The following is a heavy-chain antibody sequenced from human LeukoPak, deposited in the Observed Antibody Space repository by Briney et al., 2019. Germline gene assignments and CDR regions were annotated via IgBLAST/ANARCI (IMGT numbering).Heavy chain of an antibody. V-gene: IGHV3-53*01. CDR2: IYSGGST. CDR3: ARAGAFDI. CDR1: GFTFSDYY. Sequence: GSLRLSCAASGFTFSDYYMSWVRQAPGKGLEWVSVIYSGGSTYYADSVKGRFTISRDNSKNTLYLQMNSLRAEDTAVYYCARAGAFDIWGQGTMVTVSS. J-gene: IGHJ3*02.